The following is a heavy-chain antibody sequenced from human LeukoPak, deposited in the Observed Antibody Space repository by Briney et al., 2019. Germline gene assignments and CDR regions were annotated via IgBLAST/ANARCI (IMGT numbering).Heavy chain of an antibody. V-gene: IGHV4-39*07. CDR2: IYYSGST. CDR3: AGESGIQLWLLYY. D-gene: IGHD5-18*01. Sequence: PSETLSLTCTVSGGSISSSSYYWGWIRQPPGKGLEWIGSIYYSGSTYYNPSLKSRVTISVDTSKNQFSLKLSSVTAADTAVYYCAGESGIQLWLLYYWGQGTLVTVSS. CDR1: GGSISSSSYY. J-gene: IGHJ4*02.